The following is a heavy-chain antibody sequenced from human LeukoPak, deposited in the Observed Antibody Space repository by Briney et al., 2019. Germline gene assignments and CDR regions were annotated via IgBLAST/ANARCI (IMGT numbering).Heavy chain of an antibody. CDR3: AREGEGAYGDYENY. Sequence: PSVKVSCKASGGTFTSYAISWVRQTPGQGRERMGRIIPIFGTANSAQKFQGRVTITTDESTSTAYMELSSLRSEDTAVYYCAREGEGAYGDYENYWGQGTLVTVSS. J-gene: IGHJ4*02. CDR1: GGTFTSYA. CDR2: IIPIFGTA. V-gene: IGHV1-69*05. D-gene: IGHD4-17*01.